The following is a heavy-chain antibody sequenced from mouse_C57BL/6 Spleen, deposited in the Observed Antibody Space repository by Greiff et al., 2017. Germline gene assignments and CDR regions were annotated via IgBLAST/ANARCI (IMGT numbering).Heavy chain of an antibody. V-gene: IGHV5-17*01. CDR2: ISSGSSTI. Sequence: EVQVVESGGGLVKPGGSLKLSCAASGFTFSDYGMHWVRQAPEKGLEWVAYISSGSSTIYYADTVKGRFTISRDNAKNTLFLQMTRLMSEDTAMYYCARTSYYGSSDYWGQGTTLTVSS. CDR1: GFTFSDYG. CDR3: ARTSYYGSSDY. D-gene: IGHD1-1*01. J-gene: IGHJ2*01.